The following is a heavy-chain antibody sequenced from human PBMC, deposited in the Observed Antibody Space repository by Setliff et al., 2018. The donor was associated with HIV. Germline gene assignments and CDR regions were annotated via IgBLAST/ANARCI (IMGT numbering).Heavy chain of an antibody. CDR3: ARAEDTAMDDYYYMDV. CDR1: GDSLNTYY. CDR2: IYASGKT. V-gene: IGHV4-4*07. Sequence: SETLSLTCNVSGDSLNTYYWSWIRQSAGKGLEWIGRIYASGKTTFNPSLKSRITMSVDTSKNQFFLNLTSVTAADTAVYYCARAEDTAMDDYYYMDVWGRGTTVT. D-gene: IGHD5-18*01. J-gene: IGHJ6*03.